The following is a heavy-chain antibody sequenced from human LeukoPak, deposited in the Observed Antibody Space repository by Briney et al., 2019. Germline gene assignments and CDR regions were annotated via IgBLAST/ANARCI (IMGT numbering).Heavy chain of an antibody. CDR1: GYTFTGYY. J-gene: IGHJ4*02. V-gene: IGHV1-2*04. CDR3: ASGAQLWGGEFDY. Sequence: EASVKVSCKASGYTFTGYYMHWVRQTPGQGLEWMGWINPNSGGTNYAQKFQGWVTMTRDTSITTAYMELSRLRSDDTAVYYCASGAQLWGGEFDYWGQGTLVTVSS. D-gene: IGHD5-18*01. CDR2: INPNSGGT.